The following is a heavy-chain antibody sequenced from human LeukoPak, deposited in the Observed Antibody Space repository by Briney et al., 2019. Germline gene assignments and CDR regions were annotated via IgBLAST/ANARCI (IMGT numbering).Heavy chain of an antibody. J-gene: IGHJ3*02. CDR2: IYYSGST. CDR3: ERDSPPPNGAVAGHDAFDI. V-gene: IGHV4-59*01. Sequence: SETLSLTCTVSGGSISSYYWSWIRQPPGKGLEWIGYIYYSGSTNYNPSLKSRVTISVDTSKNQFSLKLSSVTAADPAVYYCERDSPPPNGAVAGHDAFDIWGQGTMVTVSS. CDR1: GGSISSYY. D-gene: IGHD6-19*01.